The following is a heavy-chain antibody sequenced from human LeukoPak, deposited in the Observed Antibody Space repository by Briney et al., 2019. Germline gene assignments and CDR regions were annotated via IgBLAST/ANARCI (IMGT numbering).Heavy chain of an antibody. D-gene: IGHD2-2*01. V-gene: IGHV3-66*01. CDR3: ARDQGEGYCSSTNCYERLDF. J-gene: IGHJ4*02. CDR2: IYSGSTT. Sequence: GRSLRLSCAASGLTFSSYNMHWVRQAPGKGLEWVSVIYSGSTTYYADSVKGRFTISRDNANNALSLQMNSLRAEDTAVYYCARDQGEGYCSSTNCYERLDFWGQGTLVTVSA. CDR1: GLTFSSYN.